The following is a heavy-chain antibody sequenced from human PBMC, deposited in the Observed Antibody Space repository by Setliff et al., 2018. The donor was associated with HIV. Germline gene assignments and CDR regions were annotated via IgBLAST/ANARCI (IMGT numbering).Heavy chain of an antibody. CDR2: IYTSGRT. D-gene: IGHD3-22*01. CDR3: ARDFISDSSGYYSSHFDC. J-gene: IGHJ4*02. Sequence: SETLSLTCTVSGGSISSGSHYWSWIRQPAGKGLEWIGLIYTSGRTNYNPSLKSRVTISVDRSKNQFSLNLSSVTAADTALYYCARDFISDSSGYYSSHFDCWGQGTLVTVSS. V-gene: IGHV4-61*02. CDR1: GGSISSGSHY.